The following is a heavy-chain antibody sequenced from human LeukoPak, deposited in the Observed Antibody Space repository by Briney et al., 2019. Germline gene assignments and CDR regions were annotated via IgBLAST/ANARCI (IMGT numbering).Heavy chain of an antibody. CDR1: GFTFSHFG. V-gene: IGHV3-33*06. CDR2: IWSDATNK. Sequence: GGSLRLSCEASGFTFSHFGMHWVRQAPGKGLEWVAVIWSDATNKYYADSVKGRFTISRDNFKKTVSLQMNSLRAEDTAVYYCAKDAPRGFDYSNSLEHWGQGSLVTVSS. J-gene: IGHJ4*02. D-gene: IGHD4-11*01. CDR3: AKDAPRGFDYSNSLEH.